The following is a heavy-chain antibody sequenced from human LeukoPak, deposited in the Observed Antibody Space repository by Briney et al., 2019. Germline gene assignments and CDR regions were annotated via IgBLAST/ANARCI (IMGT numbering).Heavy chain of an antibody. J-gene: IGHJ6*02. CDR3: ARVGYGSGGSCPYGMDV. V-gene: IGHV1-18*01. CDR2: ISAYNGST. CDR1: GYTFTSYG. Sequence: GASVKVSCKASGYTFTSYGISWVRQAPGQGGEWMGWISAYNGSTNYAQKLQGRVTMTTDTSTSTAYMELSSLRSEDTAVYYCARVGYGSGGSCPYGMDVWGQGTTVTVSS. D-gene: IGHD2-15*01.